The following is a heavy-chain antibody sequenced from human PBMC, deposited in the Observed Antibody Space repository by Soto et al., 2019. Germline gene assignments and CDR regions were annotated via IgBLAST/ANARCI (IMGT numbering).Heavy chain of an antibody. J-gene: IGHJ4*02. V-gene: IGHV4-4*02. D-gene: IGHD3-10*01. CDR3: RVITMVRGVIPPWYFAY. Sequence: SETLSLTCAVSGGSISSSNWWSWVRQPPGKGLEWIGEIYHSGSTNYNPSLKSRVTISVDKSKNQFSLKLSSVTAADTDVYYCRVITMVRGVIPPWYFAYWGQGTLVTVSS. CDR1: GGSISSSNW. CDR2: IYHSGST.